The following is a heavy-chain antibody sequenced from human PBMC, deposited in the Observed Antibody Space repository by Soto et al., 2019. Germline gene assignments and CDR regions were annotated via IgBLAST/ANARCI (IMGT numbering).Heavy chain of an antibody. CDR2: IYHSGST. V-gene: IGHV4-39*01. D-gene: IGHD3-22*01. CDR1: GGSISSSSYF. CDR3: ARHAGYSSGRRWFDP. Sequence: SDTLSLTCTVSGGSISSSSYFWGWIRQPPGKGLEWIGSIYHSGSTSDNPSLRSRVTISVDTSKNQFSLKLSSVTAADTAVYFCARHAGYSSGRRWFDPWGQGTLVTVSS. J-gene: IGHJ5*02.